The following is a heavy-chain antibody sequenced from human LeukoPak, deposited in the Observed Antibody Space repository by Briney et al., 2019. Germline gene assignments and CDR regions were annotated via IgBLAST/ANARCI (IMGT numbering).Heavy chain of an antibody. J-gene: IGHJ4*02. D-gene: IGHD2-2*01. V-gene: IGHV3-23*01. CDR3: AKEGSIVVVPAATDY. CDR1: GFTFSSYA. CDR2: ISCSGGST. Sequence: GGSLRLSCAASGFTFSSYAMRWVRQAPGKGLEWVSGISCSGGSTYYADSVKGRFTISRDNSKSTLYLQMNSLRAEDTAVYYCAKEGSIVVVPAATDYWGQGTLVTVSS.